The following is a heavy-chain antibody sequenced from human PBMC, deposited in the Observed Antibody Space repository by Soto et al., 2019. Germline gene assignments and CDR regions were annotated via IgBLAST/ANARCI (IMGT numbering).Heavy chain of an antibody. CDR3: ARGSPSSQSVEMATISPPPNAFNI. CDR2: IYYSGST. D-gene: IGHD5-12*01. CDR1: GGSISSYY. Sequence: QVQLQESGPGLVKPSETLSLTCTVSGGSISSYYWSWIRQPPGKGLEWIGYIYYSGSTNYNPSLKSRVTISVDTSKNQFSLKLSSVTAADTAVYYCARGSPSSQSVEMATISPPPNAFNIWGQGTMVTVSS. J-gene: IGHJ3*02. V-gene: IGHV4-59*01.